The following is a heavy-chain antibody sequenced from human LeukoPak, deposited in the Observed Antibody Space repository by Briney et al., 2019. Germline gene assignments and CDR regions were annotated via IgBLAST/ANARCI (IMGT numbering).Heavy chain of an antibody. CDR2: IRYDGSNK. Sequence: GGSLRLSCAASGFTFSSYGMHWVRQAPGKGLEWVAFIRYDGSNKYYADSVKGRFTISRDNSKNTLYLQMNSLRAEDTAVYYCASLDYYDSSGYLDPWGQGTLVTVSS. D-gene: IGHD3-22*01. CDR1: GFTFSSYG. V-gene: IGHV3-30*02. J-gene: IGHJ5*02. CDR3: ASLDYYDSSGYLDP.